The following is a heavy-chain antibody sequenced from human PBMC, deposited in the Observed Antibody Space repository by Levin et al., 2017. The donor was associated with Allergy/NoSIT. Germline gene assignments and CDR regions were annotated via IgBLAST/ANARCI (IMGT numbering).Heavy chain of an antibody. Sequence: PGGSLRLSCAASGFTFSSYWMSWVRQAPGKGLEWVANIKQDGSEKYYVDSVKGRFTISRDNAKNSLYLQMNSLRAEDTAVYYCARQYCSSTSCYLGYGMDVWGQGTTVTVSS. J-gene: IGHJ6*02. CDR3: ARQYCSSTSCYLGYGMDV. CDR2: IKQDGSEK. V-gene: IGHV3-7*01. D-gene: IGHD2-2*01. CDR1: GFTFSSYW.